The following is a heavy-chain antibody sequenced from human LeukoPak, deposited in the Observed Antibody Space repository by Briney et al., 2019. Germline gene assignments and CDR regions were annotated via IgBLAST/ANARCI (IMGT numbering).Heavy chain of an antibody. CDR3: AGAPAGSLDWLSPFDY. J-gene: IGHJ4*02. CDR1: GRSISRYY. Sequence: PSQTLSISNTLAGRSISRYYWSCIQQPAGSRLNWLGVIYASGNTNYSPSLNSRVTISVDTSKNQLSLKLSSVTAADTAVYYCAGAPAGSLDWLSPFDYWGQGTLVTVSS. CDR2: IYASGNT. D-gene: IGHD2-2*01. V-gene: IGHV4-4*07.